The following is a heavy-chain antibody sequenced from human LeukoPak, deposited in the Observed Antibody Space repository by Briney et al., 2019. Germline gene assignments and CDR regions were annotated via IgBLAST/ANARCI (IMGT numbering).Heavy chain of an antibody. D-gene: IGHD4-17*01. CDR3: ATLYGDYNWYLDL. V-gene: IGHV3-23*01. J-gene: IGHJ2*01. CDR1: GLTFSRYV. Sequence: GGSLRLSCASSGLTFSRYVMGWVRQAPGKGLEWVSTLSASGGSTFYAASVKGRFTVSRDNSKNTLFLQMNSLRAEDTAVYYCATLYGDYNWYLDLWGRGTLVTVSS. CDR2: LSASGGST.